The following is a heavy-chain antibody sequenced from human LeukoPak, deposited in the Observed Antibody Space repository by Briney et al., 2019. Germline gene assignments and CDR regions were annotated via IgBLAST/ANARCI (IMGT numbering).Heavy chain of an antibody. V-gene: IGHV4-34*01. D-gene: IGHD3-10*01. CDR3: ARGRIWFGELGRYYYMDV. J-gene: IGHJ6*03. CDR1: GGSFSGYY. Sequence: SETLSLACAVYGGSFSGYYWSWIRQPPGKGLEWIGEINHSGSTNYNPSLKSRVTISVDTSKNQFSLKLSSVTAADTAVYYCARGRIWFGELGRYYYMDVWGKGTTVTVSS. CDR2: INHSGST.